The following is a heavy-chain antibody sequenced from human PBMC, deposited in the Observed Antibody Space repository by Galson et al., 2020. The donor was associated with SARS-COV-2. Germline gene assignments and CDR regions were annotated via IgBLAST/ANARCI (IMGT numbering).Heavy chain of an antibody. CDR2: IRYDGSNK. Sequence: QLGESLKISCAASGFTFSSYGMHWVRQDPGKGLEWVAFIRYDGSNKYYADSVKGRFTISRDNSKNTLYLQMNSLRAEDTAVYYCAKASGSYHYYYYMDVWGKGTTVTIS. CDR1: GFTFSSYG. J-gene: IGHJ6*03. D-gene: IGHD1-26*01. CDR3: AKASGSYHYYYYMDV. V-gene: IGHV3-30*02.